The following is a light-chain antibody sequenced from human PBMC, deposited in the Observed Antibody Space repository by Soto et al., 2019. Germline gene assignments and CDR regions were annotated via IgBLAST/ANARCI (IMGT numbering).Light chain of an antibody. CDR2: NND. CDR1: SSNIGSNN. J-gene: IGLJ2*01. V-gene: IGLV1-44*01. Sequence: QSVLTQPPSASGTPGQTVTISCSGSSSNIGSNNVNWYLQLPGTAPKLVIYNNDQRPSGVPDRFLGSKSGTSASLAISGLQSEDEADYYCASWDDRLSGPIFGGGTKVTVL. CDR3: ASWDDRLSGPI.